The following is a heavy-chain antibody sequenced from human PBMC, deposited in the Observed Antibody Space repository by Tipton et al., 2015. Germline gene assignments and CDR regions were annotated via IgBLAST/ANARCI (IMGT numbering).Heavy chain of an antibody. J-gene: IGHJ3*02. D-gene: IGHD3-22*01. V-gene: IGHV5-51*01. CDR1: GYTFTNYW. Sequence: QLVQSGAEMKKPGESLKISCKASGYTFTNYWIGWVRQMSGKGLEWMGIIYPGDSHTRYNPSFEGQVTISADKSISTAYLQWSSLKASDTAMYYCARHVSFYYDTHGYDALDIWAQGTRVTVSS. CDR3: ARHVSFYYDTHGYDALDI. CDR2: IYPGDSHT.